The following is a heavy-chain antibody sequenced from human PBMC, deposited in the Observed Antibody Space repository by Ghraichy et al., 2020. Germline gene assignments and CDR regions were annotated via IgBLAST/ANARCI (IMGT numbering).Heavy chain of an antibody. CDR1: GGSVTSGTYY. CDR2: IYSSGNT. V-gene: IGHV4-61*02. Sequence: SETLSLTCSVSGGSVTSGTYYWNWIRQPAGKGLEWIGRIYSSGNTNYNPSLKSRITISVDTSKNHFSLNLHSVTAADTAFYYCARGGSFYDSPFEDWGRGTLVTVSS. D-gene: IGHD2/OR15-2a*01. CDR3: ARGGSFYDSPFED. J-gene: IGHJ4*02.